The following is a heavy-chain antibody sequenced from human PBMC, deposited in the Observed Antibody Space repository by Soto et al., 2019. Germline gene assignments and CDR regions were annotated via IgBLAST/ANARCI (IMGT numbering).Heavy chain of an antibody. CDR2: ISHDGSNK. J-gene: IGHJ4*02. CDR3: ARDRLRLGELSLLGYFDY. V-gene: IGHV3-30*03. CDR1: GFTFSAYG. Sequence: GGSLRLSCAASGFTFSAYGIHWVRQAPAKGLEWVAVISHDGSNKYYADSVKGRFTISRDNSKNTLSVQMDSLRAEDTAVYYCARDRLRLGELSLLGYFDYWGQGTLVTVSS. D-gene: IGHD3-16*02.